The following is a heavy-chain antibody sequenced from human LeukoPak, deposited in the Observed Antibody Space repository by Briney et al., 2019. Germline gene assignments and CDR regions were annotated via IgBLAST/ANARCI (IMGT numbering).Heavy chain of an antibody. D-gene: IGHD1-26*01. V-gene: IGHV3-74*01. J-gene: IGHJ3*02. CDR2: IYSDESTT. Sequence: PGGSLRLSCAASGVTFSRYWMHWVRQAPGKGLVWVSRIYSDESTTDYADSVKGRFTISRDNAKNTLYLQMNSLRAEDTAVYYCAREVYSGSYSDAFDIWGQGTTVTVSS. CDR1: GVTFSRYW. CDR3: AREVYSGSYSDAFDI.